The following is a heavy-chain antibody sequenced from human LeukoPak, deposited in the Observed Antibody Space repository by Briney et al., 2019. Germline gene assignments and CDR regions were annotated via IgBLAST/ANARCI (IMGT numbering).Heavy chain of an antibody. CDR1: GGSISSSNW. CDR2: IYHSGST. V-gene: IGHV4-4*02. Sequence: SETLSLTCAVSGGSISSSNWWSWVRQPPGKGLEWNWEIYHSGSTNYNPSLKSPVTISVDRSKNQFSLKLSSVTAADTAVYYCARGTAMGLPFYYYYMDVWGKGTTVTISS. J-gene: IGHJ6*03. CDR3: ARGTAMGLPFYYYYMDV. D-gene: IGHD5-18*01.